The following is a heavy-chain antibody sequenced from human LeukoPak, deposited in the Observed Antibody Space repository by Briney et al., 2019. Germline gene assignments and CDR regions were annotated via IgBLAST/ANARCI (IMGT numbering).Heavy chain of an antibody. D-gene: IGHD3-22*01. CDR1: GGTFSSYA. J-gene: IGHJ4*02. CDR3: ASVTVDYYDSSGYYYGDY. CDR2: IIPIFGTA. V-gene: IGHV1-69*13. Sequence: SVKVSCKASGGTFSSYAISWVRQAPGQGLEWMGGIIPIFGTADYAQKFQGRVTITADESTSTAYMELSSLRSEDTAVYYCASVTVDYYDSSGYYYGDYWGQGTLVTVSS.